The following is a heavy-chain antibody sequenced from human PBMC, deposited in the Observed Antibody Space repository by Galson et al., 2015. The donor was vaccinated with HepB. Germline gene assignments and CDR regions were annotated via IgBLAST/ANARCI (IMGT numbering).Heavy chain of an antibody. CDR2: ISAYNGNT. D-gene: IGHD7-27*01. CDR3: ARDLSTVNWGLYYFDY. J-gene: IGHJ4*02. V-gene: IGHV1-18*01. Sequence: SVKVSCKASGYTFTSYGISWVRQAPGQGLEWMGWISAYNGNTNYAQKLQGRVTMTTDTSTSTAYMELRSLRSDDTAVYYCARDLSTVNWGLYYFDYWGQGTLVTVSS. CDR1: GYTFTSYG.